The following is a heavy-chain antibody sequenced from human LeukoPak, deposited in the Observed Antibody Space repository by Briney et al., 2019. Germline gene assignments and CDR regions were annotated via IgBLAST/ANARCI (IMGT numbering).Heavy chain of an antibody. CDR1: GGSISSYN. J-gene: IGHJ3*02. V-gene: IGHV4-59*01. D-gene: IGHD3-9*01. Sequence: SETLSLTCTVSGGSISSYNWSWIRQPPGKGLEWIGYIYYSGSTNYNPSLKSRVTISVDTSKNQFSLKLSSVTAADTAVYYCAVNYDILTGYSDAFDIWGQGTMVTVSS. CDR3: AVNYDILTGYSDAFDI. CDR2: IYYSGST.